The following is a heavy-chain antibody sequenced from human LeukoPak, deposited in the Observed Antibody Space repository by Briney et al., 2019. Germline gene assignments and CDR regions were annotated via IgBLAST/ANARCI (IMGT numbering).Heavy chain of an antibody. J-gene: IGHJ4*02. CDR2: IKQDGSEK. Sequence: GESLRLSCAAAEFNLKNYWMTWVRQAPGRGLEWVAKIKQDGSEKDYVDSVKGRFTISRDNAKNSLYLQMNSLRADDTAVYYCAAYQSLGFWGQGTLVTVSS. CDR1: EFNLKNYW. V-gene: IGHV3-7*01. D-gene: IGHD2-2*01. CDR3: AAYQSLGF.